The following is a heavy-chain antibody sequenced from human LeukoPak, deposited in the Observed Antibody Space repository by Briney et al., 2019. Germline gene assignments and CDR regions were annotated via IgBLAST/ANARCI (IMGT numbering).Heavy chain of an antibody. CDR1: GYTLDRFG. J-gene: IGHJ4*02. CDR3: ARDTPQHLKRFDY. V-gene: IGHV1-18*01. Sequence: ASVKVSCKASGYTLDRFGMSWVRQAPGLGLEWLGWINPYNGKTIFGETLQGRVTLTTDTSTSTVYMELTSLTYDDTALYFCARDTPQHLKRFDYWGQGTLVTVTS. CDR2: INPYNGKT. D-gene: IGHD6-13*01.